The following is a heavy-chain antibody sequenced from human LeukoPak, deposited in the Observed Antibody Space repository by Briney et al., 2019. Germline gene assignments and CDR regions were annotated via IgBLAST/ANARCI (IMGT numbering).Heavy chain of an antibody. CDR3: ARDLRGSIYYYYGMDV. Sequence: SETLSLTCAVYGGSFSGYYWSWIRQPPGKGLEWIGEINHSGSTNYNPSPKSRVTISVDTSKNQFSLKLSSVTAADTAVYYCARDLRGSIYYYYGMDVWGKGTTVTVSS. J-gene: IGHJ6*04. CDR1: GGSFSGYY. CDR2: INHSGST. D-gene: IGHD3-3*02. V-gene: IGHV4-34*01.